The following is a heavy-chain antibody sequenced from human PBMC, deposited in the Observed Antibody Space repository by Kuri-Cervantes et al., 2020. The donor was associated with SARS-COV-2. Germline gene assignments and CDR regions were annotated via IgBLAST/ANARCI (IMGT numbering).Heavy chain of an antibody. V-gene: IGHV1-46*01. J-gene: IGHJ4*02. D-gene: IGHD3-9*01. Sequence: ASVKVSCKASGYTFISYYMHWVRQAPGQGLEWMGIINPSGGSTSYAQKLQGRVTMTTDTSTSTAYMELRSLRSDDTAVYYCAREKLRYFDWSKPPTPEYYFDYWGQGTLVTVSS. CDR2: INPSGGST. CDR3: AREKLRYFDWSKPPTPEYYFDY. CDR1: GYTFISYY.